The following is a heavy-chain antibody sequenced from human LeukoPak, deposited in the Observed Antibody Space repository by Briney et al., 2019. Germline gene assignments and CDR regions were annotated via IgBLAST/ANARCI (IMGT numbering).Heavy chain of an antibody. Sequence: PGGSLRLSCAASGFTFSSYWMYWVRQAPGKGLVWVSRINSDGSSTSYADSVKGRFTISRDNAKNTLYLQMNSLRAEDTAVYYCARASAPYYYASSGYYCFDYWGLGTLVTVSS. D-gene: IGHD3-22*01. V-gene: IGHV3-74*01. J-gene: IGHJ4*02. CDR3: ARASAPYYYASSGYYCFDY. CDR2: INSDGSST. CDR1: GFTFSSYW.